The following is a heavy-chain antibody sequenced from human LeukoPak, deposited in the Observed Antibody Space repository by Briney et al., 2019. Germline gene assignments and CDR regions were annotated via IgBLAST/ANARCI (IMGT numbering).Heavy chain of an antibody. J-gene: IGHJ4*02. D-gene: IGHD6-6*01. CDR3: AKLYSSSPRTPIDY. CDR1: GFSFTNYA. V-gene: IGHV3-23*01. CDR2: ISNSGATT. Sequence: PGGSLRLSCAASGFSFTNYAMGWVRQAPGKGLEWVSGISNSGATTYYADSVKGRFTISRDNSKNTLYLQMNSLRAEDTAVYYCAKLYSSSPRTPIDYWGQGTLVTVSS.